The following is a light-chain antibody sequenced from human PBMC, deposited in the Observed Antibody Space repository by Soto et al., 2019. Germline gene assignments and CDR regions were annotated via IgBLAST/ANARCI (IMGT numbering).Light chain of an antibody. V-gene: IGLV2-8*01. CDR2: DVT. CDR1: SSDIGGYNS. CDR3: SSYADTKILV. J-gene: IGLJ1*01. Sequence: QSALTQSPSASGSPGQSVTISCTGTSSDIGGYNSVSWYQQHPGKAPKVMIYDVTKRPSGVPDRFSGSKSGNTASLTVSELQDENEAKYYWSSYADTKILVFGTGTNLTVL.